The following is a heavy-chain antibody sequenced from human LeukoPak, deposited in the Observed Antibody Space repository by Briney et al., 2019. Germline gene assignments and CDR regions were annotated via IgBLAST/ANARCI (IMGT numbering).Heavy chain of an antibody. Sequence: ASVKVSCKASGGTFSSYAISWVRQAPGQGLEWMGGIIPIFGTANYAQKFQGRVTITADESTSTAYMELSSLRSEDTAVYYCASVSGSYYYFDYWGQGTLVTVSS. V-gene: IGHV1-69*13. CDR1: GGTFSSYA. J-gene: IGHJ4*02. CDR2: IIPIFGTA. D-gene: IGHD1-26*01. CDR3: ASVSGSYYYFDY.